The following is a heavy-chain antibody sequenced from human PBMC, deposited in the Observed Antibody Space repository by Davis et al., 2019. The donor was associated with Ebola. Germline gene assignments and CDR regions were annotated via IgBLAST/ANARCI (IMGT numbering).Heavy chain of an antibody. Sequence: GESLKISCGGSGYSFATYWIGWVRQMPGKGLEWMGFVYPGDSDVRYSPSFQDQVIISADKYINTAYLQWNSLKASDTATYYCSVGQLWIENDDLWGQGTLVTV. J-gene: IGHJ5*02. CDR1: GYSFATYW. CDR3: SVGQLWIENDDL. D-gene: IGHD2-21*01. V-gene: IGHV5-51*01. CDR2: VYPGDSDV.